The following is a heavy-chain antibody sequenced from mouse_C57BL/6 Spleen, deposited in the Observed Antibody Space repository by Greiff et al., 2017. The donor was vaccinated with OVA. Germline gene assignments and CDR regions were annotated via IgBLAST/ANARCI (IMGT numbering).Heavy chain of an antibody. CDR2: IGSGGST. CDR3: ARRNSNFDYYAMDY. D-gene: IGHD2-5*01. V-gene: IGHV2-2*01. Sequence: VQLQQSGPGLVQPSQSLSITCTVSGFSLTSYGVHWVRQSPGKGLEWLGVIGSGGSTDYNAAFISRLSISKDNSKSQVFFKMNSLQADDTAIYYCARRNSNFDYYAMDYWGQGTSVTVSS. J-gene: IGHJ4*01. CDR1: GFSLTSYG.